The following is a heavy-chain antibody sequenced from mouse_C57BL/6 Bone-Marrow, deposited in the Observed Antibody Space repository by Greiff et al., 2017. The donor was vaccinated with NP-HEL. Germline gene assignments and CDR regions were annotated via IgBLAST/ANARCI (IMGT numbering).Heavy chain of an antibody. V-gene: IGHV1-81*01. CDR1: GYTFTSYG. D-gene: IGHD2-5*01. J-gene: IGHJ2*01. Sequence: QVQLQQSGAELARPGASVKLSCKASGYTFTSYGISWVKQRTRQGLEWIGEIYPRSGNTYYNEKFKGKATLTADKSSSTAYMELRSLTSEDSAVYFCARSVYYSNLYYFDYWGQGTTLTVSS. CDR2: IYPRSGNT. CDR3: ARSVYYSNLYYFDY.